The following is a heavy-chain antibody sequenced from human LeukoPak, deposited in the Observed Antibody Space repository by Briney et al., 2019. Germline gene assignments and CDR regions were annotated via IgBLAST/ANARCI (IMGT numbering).Heavy chain of an antibody. J-gene: IGHJ5*02. D-gene: IGHD3-22*01. CDR3: ARDTMIARAFDP. CDR1: GYTFTSYY. Sequence: ASVKVSCKASGYTFTSYYMHWVRQAPGQGLEWMGIINPSGGSTSYAQRFQGRVTMTRDMSTSTVYMELSRLRSDDTAVYYCARDTMIARAFDPWGQGTLVTVSS. CDR2: INPSGGST. V-gene: IGHV1-46*01.